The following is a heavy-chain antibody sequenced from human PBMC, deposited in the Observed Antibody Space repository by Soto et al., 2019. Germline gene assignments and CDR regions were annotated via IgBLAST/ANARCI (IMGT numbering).Heavy chain of an antibody. J-gene: IGHJ3*02. V-gene: IGHV4-59*01. Sequence: PSETLSLTCTVSGGSLSSYYWSWIRQPPGKGLEWIGYIYYSGSTNYNPSLKSRVTISVDTSKNQFSLKLSSVTAADTAVYYCARVTYDFWSGYSHDAFDIWGQGTMVTVS. CDR1: GGSLSSYY. CDR2: IYYSGST. D-gene: IGHD3-3*01. CDR3: ARVTYDFWSGYSHDAFDI.